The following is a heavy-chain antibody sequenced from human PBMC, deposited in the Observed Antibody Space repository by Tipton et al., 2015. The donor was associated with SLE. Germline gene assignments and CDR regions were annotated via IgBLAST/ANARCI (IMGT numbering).Heavy chain of an antibody. CDR3: ASDSWAGTRFDF. V-gene: IGHV4-59*01. Sequence: LRLSCTVSGGSISSYYWSCIRQPPGKGLEWIGYIYYRGSTNYNPSLKSRVTISVDTSKNQFSLKLSSLTAADMAVYYCASDSWAGTRFDFWGQGTLVTVSS. D-gene: IGHD2-15*01. CDR2: IYYRGST. J-gene: IGHJ4*02. CDR1: GGSISSYY.